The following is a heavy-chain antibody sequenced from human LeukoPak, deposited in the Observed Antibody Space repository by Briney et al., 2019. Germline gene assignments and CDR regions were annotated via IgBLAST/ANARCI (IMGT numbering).Heavy chain of an antibody. Sequence: HEASVKVSCKASGYTFTSYGITWVRQAPGQGLEWVGWISAYNGNTNYEQKLQGRVTMTRDTSTSTVYMELRSLRSDDTAVYYCARGIDSASPPLGTFEIWGQGTMVTVSS. V-gene: IGHV1-18*04. J-gene: IGHJ3*02. CDR1: GYTFTSYG. D-gene: IGHD1-26*01. CDR2: ISAYNGNT. CDR3: ARGIDSASPPLGTFEI.